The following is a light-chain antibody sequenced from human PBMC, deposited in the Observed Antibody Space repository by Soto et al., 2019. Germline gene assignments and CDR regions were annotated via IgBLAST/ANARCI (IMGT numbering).Light chain of an antibody. CDR2: DDF. CDR3: CAYAGSSTPAV. CDR1: SSDVENFRF. Sequence: QSALTQPASVSGSPGQSITISCTETSSDVENFRFVSWYQHRPGKAPKLLIYDDFNWPSGDSDRRFSGSKSGSTASLTISGLQAEDEAVYYCCAYAGSSTPAVFGGGTKLTVL. J-gene: IGLJ3*02. V-gene: IGLV2-23*01.